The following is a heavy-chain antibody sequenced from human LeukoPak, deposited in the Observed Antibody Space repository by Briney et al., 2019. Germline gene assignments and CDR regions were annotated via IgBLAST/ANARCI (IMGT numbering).Heavy chain of an antibody. D-gene: IGHD3-22*01. V-gene: IGHV3-74*01. Sequence: GALKISCAASGFSFSTHWMHLVRQAPGKGLVYVAQINSDGSATAYADSVKGRFTISRDNAKNTLYLEMISLRAEDTAVYYCGSLTVVAKDHWGQGTLVTVSS. J-gene: IGHJ4*02. CDR3: GSLTVVAKDH. CDR1: GFSFSTHW. CDR2: INSDGSAT.